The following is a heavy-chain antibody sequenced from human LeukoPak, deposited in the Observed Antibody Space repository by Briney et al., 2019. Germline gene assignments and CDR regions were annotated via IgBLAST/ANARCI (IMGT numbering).Heavy chain of an antibody. J-gene: IGHJ3*02. CDR1: GGTFSSYA. V-gene: IGHV1-69*05. CDR2: IIPIFGTA. D-gene: IGHD2-2*02. Sequence: SVKVSCKASGGTFSSYAISWVRQAPGQGLEWMGGIIPIFGTANYAQKFQGRVTITTDESTSTAYMELSSLRSEDTAVYYCATPPDCSSTSCYMRHDAFDIWGQGTMVTVSS. CDR3: ATPPDCSSTSCYMRHDAFDI.